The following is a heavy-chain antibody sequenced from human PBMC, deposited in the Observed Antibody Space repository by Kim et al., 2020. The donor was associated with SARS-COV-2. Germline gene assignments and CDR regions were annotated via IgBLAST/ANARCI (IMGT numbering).Heavy chain of an antibody. Sequence: RSSTIYYADTVKGRFTITRDNARNSLYLQMNSVRDEDTAVYYCANYYCPDGWGQGTLVTVSS. D-gene: IGHD3-10*01. CDR3: ANYYCPDG. V-gene: IGHV3-48*02. J-gene: IGHJ4*02. CDR2: RSSTI.